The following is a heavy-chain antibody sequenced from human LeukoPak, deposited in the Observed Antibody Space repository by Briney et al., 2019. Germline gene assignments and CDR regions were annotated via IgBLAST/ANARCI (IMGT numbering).Heavy chain of an antibody. D-gene: IGHD2-8*01. CDR1: GYTLTGSY. CDR3: ARVAYCTKGVCMNFAL. CDR2: INPNSGGT. V-gene: IGHV1-2*02. J-gene: IGHJ4*02. Sequence: ASVKVSCKASGYTLTGSYIHWMRQAPGQGLEWMGWINPNSGGTKYVQNFQGRVTVTRDTSTSKAYMELSGLRADDTAVYYCARVAYCTKGVCMNFALWGQGTLVTVSS.